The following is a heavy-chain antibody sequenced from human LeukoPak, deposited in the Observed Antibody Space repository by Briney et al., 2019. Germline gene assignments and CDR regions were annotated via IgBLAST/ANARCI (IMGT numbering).Heavy chain of an antibody. CDR2: ISGSGGSA. CDR3: AKGGDMVRGVYNWFDP. V-gene: IGHV3-23*01. D-gene: IGHD3-10*01. Sequence: GGSLRLSCAASGFTFSSYAMSWVRQAPGKGLEWVLAISGSGGSAYYADSVKGRFTISRDNSKNTLYLQMNSLRAEDTAVYYCAKGGDMVRGVYNWFDPWGQGTLVTVSS. CDR1: GFTFSSYA. J-gene: IGHJ5*02.